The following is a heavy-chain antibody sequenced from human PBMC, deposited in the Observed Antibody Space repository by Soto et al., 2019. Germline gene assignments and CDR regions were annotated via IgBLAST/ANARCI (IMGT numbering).Heavy chain of an antibody. J-gene: IGHJ6*02. CDR1: GFSLSTSGVG. D-gene: IGHD3-9*01. Sequence: QITLKESGPTLVKPTQTLTLTCTFSGFSLSTSGVGVGWIRQPPGKALEWLALIYWDDDKRYSPSLKSRLTINKDTSKNQVVLKMTNMDPVDTATYYCAHSGHDILTGYRVYYYYGMDVWGQGTTVTVSS. V-gene: IGHV2-5*02. CDR3: AHSGHDILTGYRVYYYYGMDV. CDR2: IYWDDDK.